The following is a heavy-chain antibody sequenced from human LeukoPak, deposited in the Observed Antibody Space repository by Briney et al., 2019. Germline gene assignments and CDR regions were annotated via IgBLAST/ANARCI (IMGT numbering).Heavy chain of an antibody. CDR1: GFTFSNYW. V-gene: IGHV3-74*03. CDR2: INRDGSTT. Sequence: PGGSLRVSCAASGFTFSNYWVHWVRQALGKGLVWVSRINRDGSTTKYADSVKGRFTVSRDNAKNTLNLQMNSLRAEDTAVYYCARDKKSGESSEIDYWGQGTLVTVSS. J-gene: IGHJ4*02. CDR3: ARDKKSGESSEIDY. D-gene: IGHD3-10*01.